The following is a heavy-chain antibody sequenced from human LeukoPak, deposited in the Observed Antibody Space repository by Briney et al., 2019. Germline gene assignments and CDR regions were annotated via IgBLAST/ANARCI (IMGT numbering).Heavy chain of an antibody. CDR2: ISSTSYII. Sequence: GGSLRLSCAASGFTFSDHNMNWVRQAPGKGLEWVAHISSTSYIIYYADSVKGRFTISRDNAKHSLYLQMNSLRDEDTAVYYCARADCGGDCYSNFDCWGQGTLVTVSS. CDR3: ARADCGGDCYSNFDC. J-gene: IGHJ4*02. D-gene: IGHD2-21*02. CDR1: GFTFSDHN. V-gene: IGHV3-48*02.